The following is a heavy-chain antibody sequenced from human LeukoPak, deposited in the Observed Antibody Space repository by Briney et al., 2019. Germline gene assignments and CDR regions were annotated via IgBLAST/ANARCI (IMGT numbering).Heavy chain of an antibody. CDR3: AKSYSVMITFGGVLGY. V-gene: IGHV3-23*01. D-gene: IGHD3-16*01. CDR1: GFTFSSYA. Sequence: GGSLRLSCAASGFTFSSYAMSWVRQAPGKGLEWVSAISGSGGSTYYADSVKGRFTMSRDNSKNTLYLQMNSLRAEDTAVYYCAKSYSVMITFGGVLGYWGQGTLVTVSS. CDR2: ISGSGGST. J-gene: IGHJ4*02.